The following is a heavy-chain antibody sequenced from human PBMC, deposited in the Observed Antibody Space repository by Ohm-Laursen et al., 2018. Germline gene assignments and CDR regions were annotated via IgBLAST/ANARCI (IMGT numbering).Heavy chain of an antibody. CDR2: ISSRGSTI. CDR1: GFTFSDYY. Sequence: SLRLSCAASGFTFSDYYMSWIRQAPGKGLEWVSYISSRGSTIYYADSVKGRFTISRDNAKNSLYLQMNSLRAEDTAVYYCARDRSGYDPEDFDYWGQGTLVTVSS. CDR3: ARDRSGYDPEDFDY. V-gene: IGHV3-11*01. J-gene: IGHJ4*02. D-gene: IGHD5-12*01.